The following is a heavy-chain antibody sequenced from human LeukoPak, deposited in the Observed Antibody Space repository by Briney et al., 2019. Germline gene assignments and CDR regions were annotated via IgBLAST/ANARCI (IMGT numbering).Heavy chain of an antibody. J-gene: IGHJ4*02. Sequence: PGGSLRLSCAASGFTFSAYSMTWVRQAPGKGPEWVSTISGSGENIYFADSMKGRFTISRDNSKNSLSLQLNSLRAEDTAIYYCARLQGPYEQRLPFDYWGQGTLVTVSS. CDR3: ARLQGPYEQRLPFDY. CDR2: ISGSGENI. V-gene: IGHV3-23*01. D-gene: IGHD5-18*01. CDR1: GFTFSAYS.